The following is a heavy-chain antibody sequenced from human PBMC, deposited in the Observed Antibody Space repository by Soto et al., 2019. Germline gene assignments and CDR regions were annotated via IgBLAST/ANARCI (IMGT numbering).Heavy chain of an antibody. D-gene: IGHD1-1*01. J-gene: IGHJ4*02. CDR2: ISAHNGNT. V-gene: IGHV1-18*01. CDR1: GYGFTTYG. CDR3: ARGRYGDY. Sequence: QVHLVQSGAEVKKPGASVKVSCKGSGYGFTTYGITWVRQAPGQGLEWMAWISAHNGNTNYAQKLQGRVTVTRDTSTRTAYMELRSRRSDDAAVYYCARGRYGDYWGQGALVTVSP.